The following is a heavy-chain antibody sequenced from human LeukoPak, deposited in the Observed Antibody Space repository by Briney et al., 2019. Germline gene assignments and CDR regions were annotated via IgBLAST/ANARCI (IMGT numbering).Heavy chain of an antibody. Sequence: SVKVSCKASGGTFSSYAISWVRQAPGQGLEWMGGIIPILGTANYAQKLQGRVTITADESTRTAYMELSSLRSEDTAVYYCARVTGGRYCSTTSCYMRGWFDPWGRGTLVTVSS. V-gene: IGHV1-69*01. CDR3: ARVTGGRYCSTTSCYMRGWFDP. CDR2: IIPILGTA. D-gene: IGHD2-2*02. CDR1: GGTFSSYA. J-gene: IGHJ5*02.